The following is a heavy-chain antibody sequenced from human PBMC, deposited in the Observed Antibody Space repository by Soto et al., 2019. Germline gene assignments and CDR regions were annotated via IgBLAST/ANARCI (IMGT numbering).Heavy chain of an antibody. J-gene: IGHJ3*02. CDR1: GFTFRSYG. D-gene: IGHD1-26*01. Sequence: QVQLVESGGGVVQPGRSLRLSCAASGFTFRSYGMHWVRQAPAKGLEWVAVISYDGSNKYYADSVKGRFTISRDNSNNTLYLQMNSLRAEDTAVYYCAKVGVGSTSNAFDIWGQGTMVTVSS. CDR3: AKVGVGSTSNAFDI. CDR2: ISYDGSNK. V-gene: IGHV3-30*18.